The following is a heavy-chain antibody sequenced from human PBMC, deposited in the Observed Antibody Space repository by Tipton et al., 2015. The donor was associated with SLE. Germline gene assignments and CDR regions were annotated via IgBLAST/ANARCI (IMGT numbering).Heavy chain of an antibody. Sequence: TLSLTCTVSGGSFSSSSYFWGWIRQPPGKGLEWIGSIYYSGSTYYNASLKSRVTISVDTSKNQFSLKLSSVTAADTAVYYCARGWANWGQGTLVTVSS. CDR2: IYYSGST. D-gene: IGHD3-16*01. CDR3: ARGWAN. V-gene: IGHV4-39*07. J-gene: IGHJ4*02. CDR1: GGSFSSSSYF.